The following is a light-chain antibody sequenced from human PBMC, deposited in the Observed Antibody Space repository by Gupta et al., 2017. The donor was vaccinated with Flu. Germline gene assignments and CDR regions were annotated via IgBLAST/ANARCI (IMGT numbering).Light chain of an antibody. CDR2: EVS. CDR3: SADAGSNNLV. CDR1: SSDVGGYNY. J-gene: IGLJ2*01. V-gene: IGLV2-8*01. Sequence: QSALTPPPSASGSPGQSATISCTGTSSDVGGYNYVSWYQQHPGKAPKLMIYEVSKRPAGVPDRFSGSKTGNTASLTVSGLQDEEEADYYCSADAGSNNLVFGGGTKLTVL.